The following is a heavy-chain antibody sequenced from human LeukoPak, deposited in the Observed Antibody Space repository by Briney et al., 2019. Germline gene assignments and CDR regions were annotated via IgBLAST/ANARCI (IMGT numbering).Heavy chain of an antibody. CDR3: AKDFYGSGFVYYFDY. CDR1: GFTFSSYA. Sequence: GGSLRLSCAGSGFTFSSYAMSWVRQAPGKGLEWVSAISGSGGNTYYADSVKGRFTISRDNSKNTLYLQVNSLRAEDTAVYYCAKDFYGSGFVYYFDYWGQGTLVTVSS. CDR2: ISGSGGNT. J-gene: IGHJ4*02. D-gene: IGHD3-10*01. V-gene: IGHV3-23*01.